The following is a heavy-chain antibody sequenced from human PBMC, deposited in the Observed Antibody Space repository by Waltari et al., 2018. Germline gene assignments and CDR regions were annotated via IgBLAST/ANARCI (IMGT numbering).Heavy chain of an antibody. CDR3: ARQLRFVDWIPRYFDS. J-gene: IGHJ4*02. D-gene: IGHD3-3*01. Sequence: QMELQESGPRLVKPSETLSLTCNVSGDSISGSRNYWAWLRQPPGKNRHGRGWIYYSGTTYYNPSLKGRFAISVDTSRNQFSLNVNSVTAADTGIYYCARQLRFVDWIPRYFDSWGRGTLATVSS. CDR1: GDSISGSRNY. V-gene: IGHV4-39*01. CDR2: IYYSGTT.